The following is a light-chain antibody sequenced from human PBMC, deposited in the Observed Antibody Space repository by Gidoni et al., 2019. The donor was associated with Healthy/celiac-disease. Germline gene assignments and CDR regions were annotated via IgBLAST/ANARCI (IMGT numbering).Light chain of an antibody. CDR2: AAS. V-gene: IGKV1-39*01. Sequence: DIQMTQSPSSLSASVGDRVTITCRASQSISSYLNWYQQKPGKAPKLLIYAASSLQSGVQSRFSGRGSGTDFTLTISSLQPEDFATYYCQQSYSTPYTFGQETKLEIK. J-gene: IGKJ2*01. CDR1: QSISSY. CDR3: QQSYSTPYT.